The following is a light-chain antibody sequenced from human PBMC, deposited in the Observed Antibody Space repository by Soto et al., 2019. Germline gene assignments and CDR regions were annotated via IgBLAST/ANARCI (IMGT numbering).Light chain of an antibody. Sequence: DIQMTQSPSSLSASVGDRVTITCRASQGIRNYLAWYQQKPGKAPKLLIYAASTLQSGVPSRFSGSGSGADSTLTISSLQPEDVAAYYCQKYDSAPLTFGQGTKVDIK. J-gene: IGKJ1*01. CDR3: QKYDSAPLT. CDR2: AAS. CDR1: QGIRNY. V-gene: IGKV1-27*01.